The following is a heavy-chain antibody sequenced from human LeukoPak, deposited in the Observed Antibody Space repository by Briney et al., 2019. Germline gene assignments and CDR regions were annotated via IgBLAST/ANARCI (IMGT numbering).Heavy chain of an antibody. V-gene: IGHV3-11*01. CDR1: GFTFSDYY. Sequence: GGSLRLSCAASGFTFSDYYMSWIRQAPGKGLEWVSYISSSGSTIYYADSVKGRFTISSDNAKNSLYLQMNSLGAEDKAVSYCASGADVQQLVFDYWGQGTLVTVSS. D-gene: IGHD6-13*01. CDR3: ASGADVQQLVFDY. J-gene: IGHJ4*02. CDR2: ISSSGSTI.